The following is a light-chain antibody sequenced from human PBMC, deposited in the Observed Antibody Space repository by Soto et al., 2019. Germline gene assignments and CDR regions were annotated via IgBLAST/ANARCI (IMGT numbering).Light chain of an antibody. CDR2: GNF. V-gene: IGLV1-40*01. J-gene: IGLJ2*01. CDR1: SSSIGAGYD. Sequence: QSVVTQPPSVSVAPGQRVTISCAGGSSSIGAGYDVHWYQQLPGTAPKLLIYGNFNRPSGVPDRFSGSKSGTSASLAITGLQAGDEALYYCQSYDISLSGVVFGGGTKLTVL. CDR3: QSYDISLSGVV.